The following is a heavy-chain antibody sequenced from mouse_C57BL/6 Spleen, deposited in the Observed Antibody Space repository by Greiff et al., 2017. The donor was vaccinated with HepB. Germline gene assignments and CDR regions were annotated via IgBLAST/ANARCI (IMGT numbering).Heavy chain of an antibody. CDR1: GYTFTSYW. D-gene: IGHD1-1*01. V-gene: IGHV1-50*01. J-gene: IGHJ3*01. CDR3: ARQFTTVVGPFAY. Sequence: QVQLQQPGAELVKPGASVKLSCKASGYTFTSYWMQWVKQRPGQGLEWIGEIDPSDSYTNYNQKFKGKATLTVDTSSSTAYMQLSSLTSEDSAVYYCARQFTTVVGPFAYWGQGTLVTVSA. CDR2: IDPSDSYT.